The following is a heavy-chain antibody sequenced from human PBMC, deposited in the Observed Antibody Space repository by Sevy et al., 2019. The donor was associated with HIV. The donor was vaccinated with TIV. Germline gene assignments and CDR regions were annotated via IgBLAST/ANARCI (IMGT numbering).Heavy chain of an antibody. CDR1: GGSVSSGSYY. V-gene: IGHV4-61*01. J-gene: IGHJ5*02. D-gene: IGHD2-2*01. CDR2: IYYSGST. CDR3: ARVFDIVVVPAAKINWFDP. Sequence: SETLSLTCTVSGGSVSSGSYYWSWIRQPPGKGLEWIGYIYYSGSTNYNPSLKSRVTISVDTSKNQFSLKLSSVTAADTAVYYCARVFDIVVVPAAKINWFDPWGQGTLVTVSS.